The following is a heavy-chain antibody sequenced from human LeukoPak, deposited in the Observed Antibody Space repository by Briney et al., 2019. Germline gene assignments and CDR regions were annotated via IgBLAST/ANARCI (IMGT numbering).Heavy chain of an antibody. CDR3: GRVSVRSLRFFAADAFDI. CDR1: GGSISSYY. CDR2: IYYSGST. D-gene: IGHD3-3*01. J-gene: IGHJ3*02. Sequence: PSETLSLTCTVSGGSISSYYWSWIRQPPGKGLEWIGYIYYSGSTNYNPSLKSRVTISVDTSKNQFSLKLSSVTAADTAVYYCGRVSVRSLRFFAADAFDIWGQGTMVTVSS. V-gene: IGHV4-59*01.